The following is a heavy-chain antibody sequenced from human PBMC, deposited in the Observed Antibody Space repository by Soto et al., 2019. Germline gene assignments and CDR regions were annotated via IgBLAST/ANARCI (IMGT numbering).Heavy chain of an antibody. CDR1: GFTFSSYG. Sequence: QVQLVESGGGVVQPGRSLRLSCAASGFTFSSYGMHWVRQAPGKGLEWVAVIWYDGSNKYYADSVKGRFTISRDNSKNTLYLEMNRLRAEDTAVYYCARDQTYSSSEGMDVWGQGSTVTVSS. V-gene: IGHV3-33*01. CDR2: IWYDGSNK. J-gene: IGHJ6*02. CDR3: ARDQTYSSSEGMDV. D-gene: IGHD6-6*01.